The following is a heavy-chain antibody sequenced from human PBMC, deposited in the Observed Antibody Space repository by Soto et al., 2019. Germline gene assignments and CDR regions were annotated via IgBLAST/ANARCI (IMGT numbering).Heavy chain of an antibody. J-gene: IGHJ6*03. CDR1: GFTFSSYW. CDR3: ARDPEVAARLEDYYMDV. V-gene: IGHV3-7*01. CDR2: IKQDGSEK. Sequence: EVQLVESGGGLVQPGGSLRLSCAASGFTFSSYWMSWVRQAPGKGLEWVANIKQDGSEKYYVDSVKGRFTISRDNAKNSLYLQMNSLRAEDTAVYYCARDPEVAARLEDYYMDVWGKGTTVTVSS. D-gene: IGHD6-6*01.